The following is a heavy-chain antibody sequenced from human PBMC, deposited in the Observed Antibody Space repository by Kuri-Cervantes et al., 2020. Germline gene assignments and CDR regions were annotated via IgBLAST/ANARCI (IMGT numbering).Heavy chain of an antibody. CDR2: IYTSGST. Sequence: SETLSLTCTVPGGSISSFTWSWIRQPAGKGLEWLGRIYTSGSTNYNPSLKSRVTISVDKSKNQFSLKLTSVTAADTAVYYCAREWITFYYDSSGYQGFDSWGQGTLVTVSS. CDR1: GGSISSFT. CDR3: AREWITFYYDSSGYQGFDS. J-gene: IGHJ4*02. D-gene: IGHD3-22*01. V-gene: IGHV4-4*07.